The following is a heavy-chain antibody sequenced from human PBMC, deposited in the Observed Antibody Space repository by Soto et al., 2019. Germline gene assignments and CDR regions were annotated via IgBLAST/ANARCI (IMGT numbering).Heavy chain of an antibody. CDR3: ARDGSGYRSRAAPMDV. CDR2: IIPIFGTA. CDR1: GDTFSSYA. D-gene: IGHD3-22*01. J-gene: IGHJ6*02. Sequence: QVQLVQSGAEVKKPGSSVKVSCKASGDTFSSYAISWVRQAPGQGLEWMGGIIPIFGTANYAQKFHGRVTLNADESTSTAYMELSSLRSEDTAVYYCARDGSGYRSRAAPMDVWGQGTTVTVSS. V-gene: IGHV1-69*01.